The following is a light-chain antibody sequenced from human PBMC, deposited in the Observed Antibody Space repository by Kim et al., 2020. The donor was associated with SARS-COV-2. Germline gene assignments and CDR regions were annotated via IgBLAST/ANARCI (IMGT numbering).Light chain of an antibody. CDR3: GTWDGTLNGRV. Sequence: GQRVTISCSGSTSNIGSNKVNWYQQVPGTAPQLLIFSDNQRPSGVPDRVFGSKSGTSASLTISGLQPEDEADYYCGTWDGTLNGRVFGGGTQLTVL. V-gene: IGLV1-44*01. J-gene: IGLJ3*02. CDR1: TSNIGSNK. CDR2: SDN.